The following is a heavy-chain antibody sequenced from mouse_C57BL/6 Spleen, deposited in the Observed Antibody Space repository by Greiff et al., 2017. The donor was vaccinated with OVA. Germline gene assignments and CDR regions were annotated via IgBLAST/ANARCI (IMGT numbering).Heavy chain of an antibody. J-gene: IGHJ3*01. D-gene: IGHD1-1*01. V-gene: IGHV1-54*01. CDR1: GYAFTNYL. CDR3: ARYYYGSRGGFAY. Sequence: VQLQQSGAELVRPGTSVKVSCKASGYAFTNYLIEWVKQRPGQGLEWIGVINPGSGGTNYNEKFKGKATLTADKSSSTAYMQLSSLTSEDSAVYFCARYYYGSRGGFAYWGQGTLVTVSA. CDR2: INPGSGGT.